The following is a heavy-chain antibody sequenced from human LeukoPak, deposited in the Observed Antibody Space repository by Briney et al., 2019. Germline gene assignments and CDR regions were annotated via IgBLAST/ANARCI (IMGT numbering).Heavy chain of an antibody. D-gene: IGHD1-14*01. J-gene: IGHJ4*02. V-gene: IGHV3-21*01. CDR1: GFTFSSCG. Sequence: KSGRSLRLSCAASGFTFSSCGFNWVRHAPGKGLEWVSSIGPTGTDRYYADSVRGRFTISRDNAKNSMYLQMDSLRDEDTAVYYCATETIGRHYDYWGQGTLLTVSS. CDR3: ATETIGRHYDY. CDR2: IGPTGTDR.